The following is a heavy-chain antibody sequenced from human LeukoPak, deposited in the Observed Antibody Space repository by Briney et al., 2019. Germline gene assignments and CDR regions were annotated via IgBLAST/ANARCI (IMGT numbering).Heavy chain of an antibody. Sequence: SETLSLTCAVYGGSFSGYYWSWIRQPPGKGLEWIGEINHSGSTNYNPSLKSRVTISVDTSRNQFSLKLSSVTAADTAVYYCARVATTLARSRKGGSYFDYWGQGTLVTVSS. CDR2: INHSGST. V-gene: IGHV4-34*01. J-gene: IGHJ4*02. D-gene: IGHD5-12*01. CDR3: ARVATTLARSRKGGSYFDY. CDR1: GGSFSGYY.